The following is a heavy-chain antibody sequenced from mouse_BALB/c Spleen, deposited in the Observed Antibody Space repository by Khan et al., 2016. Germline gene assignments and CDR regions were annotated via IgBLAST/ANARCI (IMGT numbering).Heavy chain of an antibody. Sequence: QVQLKESGAELVKPGASVKLSCKASGYTFTEYIIHWVKQRSGQGLEWIGWFYPGRGSIKYNEKFKDKATLTADKSSSTVYMELSRLTSEDSAVYFCARHEGGYGNYWFAYWGQGTLVTVSA. CDR3: ARHEGGYGNYWFAY. V-gene: IGHV1-62-2*01. D-gene: IGHD2-10*02. CDR2: FYPGRGSI. CDR1: GYTFTEYI. J-gene: IGHJ3*01.